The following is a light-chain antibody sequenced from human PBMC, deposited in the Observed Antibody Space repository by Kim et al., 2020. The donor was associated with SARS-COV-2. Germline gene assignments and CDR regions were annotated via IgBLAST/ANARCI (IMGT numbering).Light chain of an antibody. V-gene: IGKV3-20*01. Sequence: STAESATVTSTASQSVSNGYLAWYQQKPGRDPRLLMYGASSRATGVPDRFSGSRSETDFTLTISRLEPHDFAVYYCQQYHRSPWTFGQGTKVDIK. CDR3: QQYHRSPWT. J-gene: IGKJ1*01. CDR2: GAS. CDR1: QSVSNGY.